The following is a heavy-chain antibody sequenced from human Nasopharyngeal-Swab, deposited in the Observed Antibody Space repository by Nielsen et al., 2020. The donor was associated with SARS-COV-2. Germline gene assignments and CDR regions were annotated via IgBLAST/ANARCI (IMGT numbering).Heavy chain of an antibody. D-gene: IGHD3-22*01. J-gene: IGHJ6*02. V-gene: IGHV3-13*01. Sequence: GESLKISCAASGFTFSSYDMHWVRQATGKGLEWVSAIGTAGDTYYPGSVKGRFTISRENAKNSLYLQMNSLRAGDKAVYYCARGYYYDSSGYRPRGMDVWGQGTTVTVSS. CDR2: IGTAGDT. CDR1: GFTFSSYD. CDR3: ARGYYYDSSGYRPRGMDV.